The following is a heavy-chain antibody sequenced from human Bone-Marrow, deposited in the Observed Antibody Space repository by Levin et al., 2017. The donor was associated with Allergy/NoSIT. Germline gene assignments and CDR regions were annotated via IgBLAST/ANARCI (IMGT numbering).Heavy chain of an antibody. V-gene: IGHV4-39*01. D-gene: IGHD6-13*01. CDR2: ISYSGST. Sequence: TSETLSLNCSVSGGSISSSKYYWGWVRQPPGKGLEWIGTISYSGSTFYNPSLKSRLTISLDTSDNQFSLKLTSMTAADTAVYHCTLGRQLANFDHWGQGALVTVSS. J-gene: IGHJ4*02. CDR3: TLGRQLANFDH. CDR1: GGSISSSKYY.